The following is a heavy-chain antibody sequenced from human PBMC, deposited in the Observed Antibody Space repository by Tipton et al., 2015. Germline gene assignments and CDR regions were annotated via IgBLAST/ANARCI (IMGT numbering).Heavy chain of an antibody. Sequence: SLRLSCAASGITVSWSYMIWVRQTPGRGLEWVSRITADGSGTGYADSVQGRFTISRDNARNTLYLQMNSLRADDTAVYYCARSPQDPAVDYWGQGALVTVSS. CDR1: GITVSWSY. J-gene: IGHJ4*02. CDR3: ARSPQDPAVDY. CDR2: ITADGSGT. V-gene: IGHV3-74*01.